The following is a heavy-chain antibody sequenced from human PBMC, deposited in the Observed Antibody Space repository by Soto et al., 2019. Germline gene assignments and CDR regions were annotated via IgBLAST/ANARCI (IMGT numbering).Heavy chain of an antibody. D-gene: IGHD2-2*01. CDR2: ISAYNGNT. CDR1: GYTFTSYG. V-gene: IGHV1-18*04. CDR3: AREGRYDYYYYGMDV. J-gene: IGHJ6*02. Sequence: ASVKVSCKASGYTFTSYGISWVRQAPGQGLEWMGWISAYNGNTNYAQKLQGRVTMTTDTSTSTAYMELRSLRSDDTAVYYCAREGRYDYYYYGMDVWGQGTTVTVSS.